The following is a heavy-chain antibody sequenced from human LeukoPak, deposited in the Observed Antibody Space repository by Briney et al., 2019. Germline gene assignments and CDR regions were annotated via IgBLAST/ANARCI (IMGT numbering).Heavy chain of an antibody. CDR2: ISGSGGST. V-gene: IGHV3-23*01. CDR1: GFTFSSYA. CDR3: AKEHIVVVPAAIPHFDY. D-gene: IGHD2-2*01. J-gene: IGHJ4*02. Sequence: PGGSLRLFCGASGFTFSSYAMSCVRQAPGEGLEGVSAISGSGGSTYYADSVKGRFTLSRDNSKNTLYLQMNTLRAEDTAVYYCAKEHIVVVPAAIPHFDYWGQGTLVTVSS.